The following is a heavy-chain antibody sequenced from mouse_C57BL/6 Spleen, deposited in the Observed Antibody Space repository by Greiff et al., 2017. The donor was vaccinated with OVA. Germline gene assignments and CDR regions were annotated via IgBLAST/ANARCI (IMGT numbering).Heavy chain of an antibody. CDR3: SRSEDGYYGSMDY. CDR1: GFTIKDYY. D-gene: IGHD2-3*01. CDR2: IDPEDGET. J-gene: IGHJ4*01. V-gene: IGHV14-2*01. Sequence: DVQLQESGAELVKPGASVKLSCTASGFTIKDYYMHWVKQRPEQGLEWIGRIDPEDGETKYAPKFQGKATITADTSSNTAYLQLRSLTSEHSAVCYCSRSEDGYYGSMDYWGQGTSVTVSS.